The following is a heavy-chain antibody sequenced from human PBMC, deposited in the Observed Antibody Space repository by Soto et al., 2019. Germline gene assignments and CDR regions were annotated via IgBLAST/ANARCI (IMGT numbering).Heavy chain of an antibody. CDR2: ISGSGGST. V-gene: IGHV3-23*01. D-gene: IGHD3-22*01. CDR1: GFTFSSYA. Sequence: GGSLRLSCAASGFTFSSYAMSWVRQAPGKGLEWVSAISGSGGSTYYADSVKGRFTISRDNSKNTLYLQMNSLRAEDTAVYYCAKGNYYDSSGYYSYLDYWGQGTLVTVSS. J-gene: IGHJ4*02. CDR3: AKGNYYDSSGYYSYLDY.